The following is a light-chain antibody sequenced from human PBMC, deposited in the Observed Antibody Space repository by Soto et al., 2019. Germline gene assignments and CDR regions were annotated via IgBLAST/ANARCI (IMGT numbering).Light chain of an antibody. Sequence: EIVMTQSPATLSASPGERATLSCRASQSVNSNLAWYQQKPGQAPRLLIYGVSTRATGIPARFTGSGSGTEFTLTISSLQSEDFAVYYCQQYDNWPPWTLGQGTKVDI. CDR1: QSVNSN. CDR2: GVS. V-gene: IGKV3-15*01. CDR3: QQYDNWPPWT. J-gene: IGKJ1*01.